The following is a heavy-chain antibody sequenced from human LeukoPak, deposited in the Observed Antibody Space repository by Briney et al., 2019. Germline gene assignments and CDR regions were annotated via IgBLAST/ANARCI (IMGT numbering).Heavy chain of an antibody. D-gene: IGHD2-2*01. V-gene: IGHV1-2*02. J-gene: IGHJ5*02. CDR1: GYTFTGYY. Sequence: ASVKVSCKASGYTFTGYYMHWVRQAPGQGLGWMGWINPNSGGTNYAQKFQGRVTMTRDTSISTAYMELSRLRSDDTAVYYCARVGGLYCSSTSCYGWFDPWGQGTLVTVSS. CDR3: ARVGGLYCSSTSCYGWFDP. CDR2: INPNSGGT.